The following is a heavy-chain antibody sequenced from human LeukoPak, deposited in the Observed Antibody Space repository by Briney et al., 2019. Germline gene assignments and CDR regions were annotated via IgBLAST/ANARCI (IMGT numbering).Heavy chain of an antibody. CDR3: AQNGQSGFSFDP. Sequence: NPSETLSLTCTVSGGSISSYYWSWIRQPAGKGLEWIGHIYTSGSTNYNPSLKSRVTISADTSKNQFSLKLSSVTAADTAVYYCAQNGQSGFSFDPWGQGTLVTVSS. CDR2: IYTSGST. J-gene: IGHJ5*02. CDR1: GGSISSYY. D-gene: IGHD2-8*01. V-gene: IGHV4-4*07.